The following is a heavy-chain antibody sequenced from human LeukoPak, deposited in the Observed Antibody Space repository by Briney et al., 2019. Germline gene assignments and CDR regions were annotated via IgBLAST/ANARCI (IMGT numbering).Heavy chain of an antibody. Sequence: GGSLRLSCAASGFTFSTYLMSWVRQAPGKGLAWVACINEDGSVQYSVDSVKGRFTFSRDNAKNSLYLQMNSLRADDTAVYYCVRDYYRSGTHWGQGTLVSVSS. CDR1: GFTFSTYL. CDR2: INEDGSVQ. J-gene: IGHJ4*02. D-gene: IGHD3-10*01. V-gene: IGHV3-7*01. CDR3: VRDYYRSGTH.